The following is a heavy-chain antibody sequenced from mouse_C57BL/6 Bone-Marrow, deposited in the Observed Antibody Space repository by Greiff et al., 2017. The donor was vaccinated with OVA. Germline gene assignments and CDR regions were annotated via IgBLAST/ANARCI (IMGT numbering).Heavy chain of an antibody. Sequence: EVMLVESGGDLVKPGGSLKLSCAASGFTFSSYGMSWVRQTPDKRLEWVATISSGGSYTYYPDSVKGRFTISRDNAKNTLYLLMSSLKSEDTAMYYCARRGLLLPYYFDDWGQGTTLTVSS. CDR2: ISSGGSYT. D-gene: IGHD1-1*01. CDR1: GFTFSSYG. J-gene: IGHJ2*01. CDR3: ARRGLLLPYYFDD. V-gene: IGHV5-6*02.